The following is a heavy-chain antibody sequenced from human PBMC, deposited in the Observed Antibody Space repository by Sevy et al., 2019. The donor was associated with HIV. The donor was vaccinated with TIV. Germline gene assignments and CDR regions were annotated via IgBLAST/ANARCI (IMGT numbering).Heavy chain of an antibody. Sequence: GGSLRLSCAASGFTFSNYAMTWVRQAPGKGLEWVSSISGSTGTTYYADSVKGRFTISRDNSKNTLYPQMNSLRAEDTAVYSCAKDTGSGRIYFDSWGQGTPVTVSS. J-gene: IGHJ4*02. CDR1: GFTFSNYA. CDR3: AKDTGSGRIYFDS. CDR2: ISGSTGTT. D-gene: IGHD3-10*01. V-gene: IGHV3-23*01.